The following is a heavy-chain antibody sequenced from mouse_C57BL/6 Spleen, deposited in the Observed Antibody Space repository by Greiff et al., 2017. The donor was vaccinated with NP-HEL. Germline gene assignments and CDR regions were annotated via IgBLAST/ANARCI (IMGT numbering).Heavy chain of an antibody. CDR1: GYTFTSYW. CDR2: IDPSDSYT. J-gene: IGHJ2*01. Sequence: VQLQQPGAELVMPGASVKLSCKASGYTFTSYWMHWVKQRPGQGLAWIGEIDPSDSYTNYNQKFKGKSTLTVDKSSSTAYMQLSSLTSEDSAVYYCARSLYYGSSWTFDYWGQGTTLTVSS. V-gene: IGHV1-69*01. CDR3: ARSLYYGSSWTFDY. D-gene: IGHD1-1*01.